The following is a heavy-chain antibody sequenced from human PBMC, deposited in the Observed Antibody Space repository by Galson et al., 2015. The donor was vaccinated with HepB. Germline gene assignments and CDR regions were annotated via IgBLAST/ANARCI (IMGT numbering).Heavy chain of an antibody. CDR3: ARPYYDSSGGGAFDI. D-gene: IGHD3-22*01. CDR1: GSTFTSYG. V-gene: IGHV1-18*01. J-gene: IGHJ3*02. CDR2: ISAYNGNT. Sequence: SVTVSCKASGSTFTSYGISWVRQAPGQGLEWMGWISAYNGNTNYAQKLQGRVTMTTDTSTSTAYMELRSLRSDDTAVYYCARPYYDSSGGGAFDIWGQGTMVTVSS.